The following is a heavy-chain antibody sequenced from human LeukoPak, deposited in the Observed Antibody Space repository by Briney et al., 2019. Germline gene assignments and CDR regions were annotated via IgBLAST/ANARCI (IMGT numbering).Heavy chain of an antibody. CDR1: GFSFSSYW. J-gene: IGHJ4*02. CDR2: IKEDGGEK. Sequence: PGGSLRLSCAGSGFSFSSYWMSWVRQVPGKGLEWVANIKEDGGEKNYVDSVKGRFTISRENAKNLVYLQMNSLRVEDTAVYYCARDKLVGASRFEYWGQGTQVTVSS. D-gene: IGHD1-26*01. V-gene: IGHV3-7*01. CDR3: ARDKLVGASRFEY.